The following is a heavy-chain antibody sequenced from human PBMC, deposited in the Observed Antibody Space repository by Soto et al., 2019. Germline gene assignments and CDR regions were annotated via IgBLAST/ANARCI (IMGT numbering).Heavy chain of an antibody. CDR3: ALWCWVSPPGAIFWGVPIDY. V-gene: IGHV3-23*01. CDR1: GFTFNNYA. Sequence: EVQLLDSGGGLVQPGGSLRLSCAASGFTFNNYAMNWVRQAPGGGLACVSGISGSGSATYYADSVKGRFTISRDNSKNTAYLQLNGLGADDPAVYYCALWCWVSPPGAIFWGVPIDYCGPGTLVTVSS. J-gene: IGHJ4*02. D-gene: IGHD3-9*01. CDR2: ISGSGSAT.